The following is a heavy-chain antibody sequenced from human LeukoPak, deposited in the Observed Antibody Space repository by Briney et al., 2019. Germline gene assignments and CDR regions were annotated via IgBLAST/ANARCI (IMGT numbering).Heavy chain of an antibody. J-gene: IGHJ5*01. Sequence: GASVKVSCKASGYTFTNYDINWVRQATGQGLEWMGYMNPNSGNTAYAQKFQGRVTITKNTSISTAYMELTSLRSEDTAMYYCAREGLDSWGQGTLVTVSS. CDR3: AREGLDS. CDR1: GYTFTNYD. CDR2: MNPNSGNT. V-gene: IGHV1-8*03.